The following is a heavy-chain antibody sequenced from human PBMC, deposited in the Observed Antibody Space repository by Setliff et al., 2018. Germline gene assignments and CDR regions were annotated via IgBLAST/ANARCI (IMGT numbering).Heavy chain of an antibody. CDR1: GYTFTTYA. Sequence: ASVKVSCKASGYTFTTYAMHWVRQAPGQRLEWVGWISVYNGDTNYAQKFQGRVTITTDESTSTAYMELSSLRSEDTAVYYCARSYYDSSGYYHPAFDYWGQGTLVTVSS. J-gene: IGHJ4*02. CDR2: ISVYNGDT. V-gene: IGHV1-3*01. CDR3: ARSYYDSSGYYHPAFDY. D-gene: IGHD3-22*01.